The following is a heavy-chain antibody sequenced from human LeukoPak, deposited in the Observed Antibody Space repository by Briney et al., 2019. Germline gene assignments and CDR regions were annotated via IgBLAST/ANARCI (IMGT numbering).Heavy chain of an antibody. J-gene: IGHJ4*02. CDR3: ATYYYDSSGYYGDY. CDR1: GGSISSSSYY. D-gene: IGHD3-22*01. Sequence: PSETLSLTCTVSGGSISSSSYYWGWIRQPPGKGLEWIGSIYYSGSTYYNPSLKSRVTISVDTSKNQFSLKLSSVTAADTAVYYCATYYYDSSGYYGDYWGQGTLVTVSS. V-gene: IGHV4-39*07. CDR2: IYYSGST.